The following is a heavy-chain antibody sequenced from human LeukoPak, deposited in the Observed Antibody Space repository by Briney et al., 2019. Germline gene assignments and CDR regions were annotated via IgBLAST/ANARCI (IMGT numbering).Heavy chain of an antibody. V-gene: IGHV3-48*03. CDR1: GFTFSGYE. CDR2: ISISGATM. D-gene: IGHD3-22*01. CDR3: ARGGSSGYHYNGFDI. Sequence: GSLRLSCAASGFTFSGYEMNWVRQAPGKGLEWISYISISGATMLYADSVKGRFTISRDNSRTSLYLQMSSLRAEDTAVYYCARGGSSGYHYNGFDIWGQGTVVTVSS. J-gene: IGHJ3*02.